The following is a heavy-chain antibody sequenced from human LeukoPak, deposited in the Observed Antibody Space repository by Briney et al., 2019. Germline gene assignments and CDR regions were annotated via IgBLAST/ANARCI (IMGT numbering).Heavy chain of an antibody. Sequence: ASVKVSCKASGYMFTNYPKYGISWVRRAPGQGFEWMGLSSSYNTNTNYAERFQGRVTMTTDTSTNTAYMELTSLTSDDTAVYYCARDWEGDRKFDPWGQGTLVTVSS. CDR2: SSSYNTNT. D-gene: IGHD1-26*01. V-gene: IGHV1-18*01. CDR3: ARDWEGDRKFDP. J-gene: IGHJ5*01. CDR1: GYMFTNYPKYG.